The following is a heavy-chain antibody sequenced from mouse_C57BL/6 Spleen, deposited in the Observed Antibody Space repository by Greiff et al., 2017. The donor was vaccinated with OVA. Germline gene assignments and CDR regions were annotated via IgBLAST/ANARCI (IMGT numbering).Heavy chain of an antibody. CDR3: ARGDYSNFWYFDV. CDR2: IDPSDSET. Sequence: VQLQQPGAELVRPGSSVKLSCKASGYTFTSYWMHWVKQRPIQGLEWIGNIDPSDSETHYNQKFKDKATLTVDKSSSTAYMQLSSLTSEDSAVYYCARGDYSNFWYFDVWGTGTTVTVSS. J-gene: IGHJ1*03. CDR1: GYTFTSYW. V-gene: IGHV1-52*01. D-gene: IGHD2-5*01.